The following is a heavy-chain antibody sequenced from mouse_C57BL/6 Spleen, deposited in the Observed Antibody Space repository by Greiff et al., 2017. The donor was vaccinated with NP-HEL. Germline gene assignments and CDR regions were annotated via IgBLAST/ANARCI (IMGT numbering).Heavy chain of an antibody. CDR1: GFSLTSYG. CDR3: ARTLYYSNYDGFAY. J-gene: IGHJ3*01. Sequence: VQLQQSGPGLVQPSQSLSITCSVSGFSLTSYGVHWVRQSPGKGLEWLGVIWRGGSIEYNEAVITRKSISKGNSKSHIVFKMNSLQADDTAIDYCARTLYYSNYDGFAYWGQGTLVTVS. CDR2: IWRGGSI. V-gene: IGHV2-2*01. D-gene: IGHD2-5*01.